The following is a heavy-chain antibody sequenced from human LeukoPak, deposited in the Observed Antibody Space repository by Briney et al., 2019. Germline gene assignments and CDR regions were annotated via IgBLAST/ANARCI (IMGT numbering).Heavy chain of an antibody. J-gene: IGHJ3*02. V-gene: IGHV3-30-3*01. Sequence: GGSLRLSCAASGFTFSSYAMHWVRQAPGKGPEWVAVISYDGSNKYYADSVKGRFTISRDNSKNTLYLQMNSLRAEDTAVYYCARDYGADAFDIWGQGTMVTVSS. CDR1: GFTFSSYA. CDR3: ARDYGADAFDI. CDR2: ISYDGSNK. D-gene: IGHD4-17*01.